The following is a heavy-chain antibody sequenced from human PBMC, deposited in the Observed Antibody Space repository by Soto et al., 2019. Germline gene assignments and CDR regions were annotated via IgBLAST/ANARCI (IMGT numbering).Heavy chain of an antibody. D-gene: IGHD3-10*01. J-gene: IGHJ6*02. V-gene: IGHV4-59*07. CDR1: GVPITTFY. Sequence: QVQLQESGPALVRPSDSLSLMCSVSGVPITTFYWSWIRQAPGKGLEYIGYIYYGGSTHYNPALKSRVTISVDMAKNEFSLNLRSVTAADTAAYYCARGQLLHYQYGLDVWGQGTTVIV. CDR3: ARGQLLHYQYGLDV. CDR2: IYYGGST.